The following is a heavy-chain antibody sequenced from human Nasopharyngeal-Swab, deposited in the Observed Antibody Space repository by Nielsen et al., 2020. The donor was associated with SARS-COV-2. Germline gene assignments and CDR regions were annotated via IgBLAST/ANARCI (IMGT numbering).Heavy chain of an antibody. CDR3: AREGEYSLSGVIRHYYNMEL. Sequence: GESLKISCAASGFTVSSNYMAWVRQAPGKGLEWVSMIDATAKTFYADSVKGRFTISRDKSKNTVYFQMNGLRVEDAAVYFCAREGEYSLSGVIRHYYNMELWGQGTTVTVSS. J-gene: IGHJ6*02. CDR1: GFTVSSNY. D-gene: IGHD3-3*02. CDR2: IDATAKT. V-gene: IGHV3-66*01.